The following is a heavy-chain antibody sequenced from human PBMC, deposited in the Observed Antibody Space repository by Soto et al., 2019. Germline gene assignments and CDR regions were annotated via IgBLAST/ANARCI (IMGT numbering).Heavy chain of an antibody. Sequence: GASVKVSCKAPGYTFTSYDINWVRQATGQGLEWMGWMNPNSGNTGYAQKFQGRVTMTRNTSISTAYMELSSLRSEDTAVYYCARGRYCSSTSCYASVDAFDIWGQGTMVTVSS. V-gene: IGHV1-8*01. CDR1: GYTFTSYD. J-gene: IGHJ3*02. CDR2: MNPNSGNT. CDR3: ARGRYCSSTSCYASVDAFDI. D-gene: IGHD2-2*01.